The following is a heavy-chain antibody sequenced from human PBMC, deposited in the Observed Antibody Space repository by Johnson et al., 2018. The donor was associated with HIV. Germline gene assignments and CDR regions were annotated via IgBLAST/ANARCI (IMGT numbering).Heavy chain of an antibody. CDR2: INWNGGST. CDR3: ARPVSPWSAYDAFDI. Sequence: VQLVESGGGVVRPGGSLRLSCAASGFTFDDYGMSWVRQAPGKGLEWVSGINWNGGSTGYADSVKGRFTISRDNAKNSLYLQMNSLRAEDTAVYYCARPVSPWSAYDAFDIWDQGTMVTVSS. V-gene: IGHV3-20*04. D-gene: IGHD2-8*02. CDR1: GFTFDDYG. J-gene: IGHJ3*02.